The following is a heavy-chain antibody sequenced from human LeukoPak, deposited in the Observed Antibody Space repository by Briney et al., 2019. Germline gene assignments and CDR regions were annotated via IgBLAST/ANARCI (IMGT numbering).Heavy chain of an antibody. D-gene: IGHD2-15*01. V-gene: IGHV4-59*01. CDR1: GGSISSYY. CDR2: IYYSGST. J-gene: IGHJ4*02. CDR3: AREVGYCSGGSCYSYFDY. Sequence: SETLSLTCTVSGGSISSYYWSWIRQPPGKGLEWIGYIYYSGSTNYNASLTNRVTISVDTSKNQFSLKLSSVTVADTAVYYCAREVGYCSGGSCYSYFDYWGQGTLVTVSS.